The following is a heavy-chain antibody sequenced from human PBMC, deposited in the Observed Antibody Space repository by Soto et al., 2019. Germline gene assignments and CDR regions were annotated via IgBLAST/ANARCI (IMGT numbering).Heavy chain of an antibody. CDR3: ARGPYYGSGSYYDLGWFDP. V-gene: IGHV3-13*04. Sequence: EVQLVESGGGLVQPGGSLRLSCAASGFTFSSYDMHWVRQATGKGLEWVSAIGTAGDTYYPGSVKGRFTISRENAKNSLYLHMNSLRAGETAVYYCARGPYYGSGSYYDLGWFDPWGQGTLVTVSS. CDR2: IGTAGDT. D-gene: IGHD3-10*01. J-gene: IGHJ5*02. CDR1: GFTFSSYD.